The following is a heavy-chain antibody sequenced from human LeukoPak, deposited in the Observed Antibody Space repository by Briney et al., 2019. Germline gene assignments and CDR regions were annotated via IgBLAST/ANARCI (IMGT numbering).Heavy chain of an antibody. CDR3: ARDGNDPTAPIDI. CDR1: GYTFTGYY. CDR2: INPNSGGT. Sequence: ASVKVSCKASGYTFTGYYMHWVRQAPGQGLEWMGWINPNSGGTNYAQKFQGRVTMTRDTSTSTAYMELRSLRSDDTAVYYCARDGNDPTAPIDIWGQGTMVTVSS. V-gene: IGHV1-2*02. D-gene: IGHD2-21*02. J-gene: IGHJ3*02.